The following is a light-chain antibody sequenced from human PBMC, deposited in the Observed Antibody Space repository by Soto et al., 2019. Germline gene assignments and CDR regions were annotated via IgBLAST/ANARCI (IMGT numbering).Light chain of an antibody. CDR2: DVS. Sequence: QSVLTQPASVSGSPGQSITISCTGTRSDVGGYNFVSWYQQHPGKAPKLMIYDVSNRPSGDSNRFSGSKSGNTASLTISGLQAEDEADYYCSSYRSSSTGVFGTGTKVTVL. CDR1: RSDVGGYNF. CDR3: SSYRSSSTGV. V-gene: IGLV2-14*01. J-gene: IGLJ1*01.